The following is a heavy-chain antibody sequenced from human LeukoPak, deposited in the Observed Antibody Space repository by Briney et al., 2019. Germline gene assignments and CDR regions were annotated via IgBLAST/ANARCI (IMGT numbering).Heavy chain of an antibody. CDR3: ARVTGYMIEDYFDY. V-gene: IGHV4-59*01. J-gene: IGHJ4*02. CDR1: GGFISSYY. CDR2: IYYSGST. D-gene: IGHD3-22*01. Sequence: SETLSLTCTVSGGFISSYYWSWIRQPPGKGLEWIGYIYYSGSTNYNPSLKSRVTISVKTSKNQFSLKLSSVTAADTAVYYCARVTGYMIEDYFDYWGQGTLVTVSS.